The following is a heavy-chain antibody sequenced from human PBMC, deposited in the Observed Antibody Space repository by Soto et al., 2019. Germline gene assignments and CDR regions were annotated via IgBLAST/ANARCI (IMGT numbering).Heavy chain of an antibody. Sequence: SETLSLTFTVSVCSISSHYWSWIRPPPGKGLEWIGYIYYSGNTEYNPSLKSRVTISVDTSKNQFSLKLSSVTAADTAVYYCGRLSDFWSGYCFDYWGQGTLVTAPQ. D-gene: IGHD3-3*01. V-gene: IGHV4-59*11. J-gene: IGHJ4*02. CDR1: VCSISSHY. CDR3: GRLSDFWSGYCFDY. CDR2: IYYSGNT.